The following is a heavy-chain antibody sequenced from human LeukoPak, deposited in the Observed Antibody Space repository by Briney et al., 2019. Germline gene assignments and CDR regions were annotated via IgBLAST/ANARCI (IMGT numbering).Heavy chain of an antibody. V-gene: IGHV4-34*01. CDR3: ANTSGH. D-gene: IGHD2-2*02. J-gene: IGHJ4*02. CDR1: GAPFSGYW. CDR2: INHSRIT. Sequence: SETLSLTCAVYGAPFSGYWWYWIRQPPGKGLEWIGEINHSRITNYNPSLKSRVSISVDTSKNQFSLKLSSVTAADTAVYYCANTSGHWGQGTLVTVSS.